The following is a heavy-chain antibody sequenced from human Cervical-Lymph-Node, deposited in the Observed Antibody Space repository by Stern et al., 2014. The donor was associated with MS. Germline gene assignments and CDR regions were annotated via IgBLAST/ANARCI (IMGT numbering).Heavy chain of an antibody. J-gene: IGHJ3*02. CDR1: GGSISSGGYS. V-gene: IGHV4-30-2*01. CDR3: ARSSVTTPNAFDI. D-gene: IGHD4-17*01. Sequence: QLQLQESVSGLVKPSQTLSLTCAVSGGSISSGGYSWSWIRQPPGKGLEWIGYIYPSGSTYYNPSLKSRVTISVDTTKNQFSLKLSSVTAADTAVYDCARSSVTTPNAFDIWGQGTMVTVSS. CDR2: IYPSGST.